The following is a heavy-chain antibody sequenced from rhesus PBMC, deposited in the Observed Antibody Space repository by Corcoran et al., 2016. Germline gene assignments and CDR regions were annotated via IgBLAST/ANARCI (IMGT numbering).Heavy chain of an antibody. D-gene: IGHD5-24*01. J-gene: IGHJ4*01. CDR1: GYSISSGYG. V-gene: IGHV4-122*02. CDR3: ARGYSGYSLYFDY. CDR2: ISSSGSA. Sequence: QLQLQESGPGLVKPSETLSLTCAVSGYSISSGYGWSWIRQPPGKGLEWIGYISSSGSASYNPSLKSRVPISRDPSKIQFSLKLRLVTAADTAVYYCARGYSGYSLYFDYWGQGVLVTVSS.